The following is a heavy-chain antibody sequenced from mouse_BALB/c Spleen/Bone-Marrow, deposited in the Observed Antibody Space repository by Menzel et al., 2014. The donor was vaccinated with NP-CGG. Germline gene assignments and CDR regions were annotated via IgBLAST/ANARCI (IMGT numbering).Heavy chain of an antibody. CDR1: GYTFTSYY. Sequence: LVESGAELVKPGASVKLSCKASGYTFTSYYMYWVKQRPGQGLEWFGEINPSNGGTNFNEKFKNKATLTVDKSSSTAYMQLSSLTSEDSAVYYCSRGRRDASDYWGQGTSVTVSS. J-gene: IGHJ4*01. V-gene: IGHV1S81*02. CDR2: INPSNGGT. CDR3: SRGRRDASDY.